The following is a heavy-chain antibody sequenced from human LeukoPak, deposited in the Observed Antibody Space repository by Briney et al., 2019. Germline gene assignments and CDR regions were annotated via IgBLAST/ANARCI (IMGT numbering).Heavy chain of an antibody. D-gene: IGHD2-15*01. CDR2: IYPGDSDT. Sequence: GESLKISCKGSGYSFTSYWIGWVRQMPGKGLEWMGIIYPGDSDTRYSPSFQGQVTISADKSISTAYLQWSSLKASDTAMYYCARYLEDCSGGSCYDRVYYYYMDVWGKGTTVTVSS. CDR1: GYSFTSYW. J-gene: IGHJ6*03. CDR3: ARYLEDCSGGSCYDRVYYYYMDV. V-gene: IGHV5-51*01.